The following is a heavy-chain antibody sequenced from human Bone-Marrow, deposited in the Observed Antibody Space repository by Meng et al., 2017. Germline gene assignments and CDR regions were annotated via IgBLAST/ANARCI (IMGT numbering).Heavy chain of an antibody. CDR3: IRDEYISEAGKLFGDY. CDR1: GYTFTAYW. Sequence: ASVKVSCKPSGYTFTAYWLHWVRQAPGQGLDWMGRIDPRSGDTQYAQTLQGRVTMTRDTSISTTYMEQSRLRSDDTTVYYCIRDEYISEAGKLFGDYWGQGTLVTVSS. CDR2: IDPRSGDT. D-gene: IGHD6-13*01. V-gene: IGHV1-2*06. J-gene: IGHJ4*02.